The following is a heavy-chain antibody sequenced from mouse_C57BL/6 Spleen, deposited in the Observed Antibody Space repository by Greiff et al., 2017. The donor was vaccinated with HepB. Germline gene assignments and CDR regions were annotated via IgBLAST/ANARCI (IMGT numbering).Heavy chain of an antibody. CDR2: IYPGSGNT. D-gene: IGHD1-1*01. J-gene: IGHJ4*01. Sequence: VQLQQSGPELVKPGASVKISCKASGYSFTSYYIHWVKQRPGQGLEWIGWIYPGSGNTKYNEKFKGKATLTADTSSSTAYMQLSSLTSKDSAVYYCAMGGYYGRDAMDYWGQGTSVTVSS. CDR1: GYSFTSYY. CDR3: AMGGYYGRDAMDY. V-gene: IGHV1-66*01.